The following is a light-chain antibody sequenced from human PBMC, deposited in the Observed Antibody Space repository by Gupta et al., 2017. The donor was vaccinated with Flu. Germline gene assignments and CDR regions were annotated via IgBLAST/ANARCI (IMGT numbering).Light chain of an antibody. CDR3: HQVHSSNT. J-gene: IGKJ5*01. Sequence: EVVLTQSPGTLSLSPGDTATLSCRASQSVSSAYLTWYQQRPGQAPTPLIYGAYTRAKGVPGRFNGSGSGTDFTLTISRREPEDFAVYCWHQVHSSNTFGQGTQMEIK. CDR2: GAY. CDR1: QSVSSAY. V-gene: IGKV3-20*01.